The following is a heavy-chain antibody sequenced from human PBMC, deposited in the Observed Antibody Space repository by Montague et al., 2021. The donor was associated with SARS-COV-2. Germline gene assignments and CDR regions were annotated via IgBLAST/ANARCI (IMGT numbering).Heavy chain of an antibody. CDR1: GDSVSSNSAI. CDR3: ARLKYGMDV. CDR2: TYYRSKWYN. V-gene: IGHV6-1*01. Sequence: CAISGDSVSSNSAIWSWIRQSPSTGLEWLGRTYYRSKWYNDYAVSVKSRISINPDTSKNQFSLQLNSVTPDDTAVYYCARLKYGMDVWGQGTTVTVS. J-gene: IGHJ6*02.